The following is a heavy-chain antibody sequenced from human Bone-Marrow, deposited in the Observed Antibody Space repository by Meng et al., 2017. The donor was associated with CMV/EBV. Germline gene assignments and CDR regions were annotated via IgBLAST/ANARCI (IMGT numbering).Heavy chain of an antibody. CDR3: ASDRFKWLVPQGWFDP. CDR1: SSNSAA. J-gene: IGHJ5*02. V-gene: IGHV6-1*01. CDR2: TYYRSKWYN. D-gene: IGHD6-19*01. Sequence: SSNSAAWNWIRQSPSRGLEWLGKTYYRSKWYNDYAVSVKSRITINPDTSKNQFSLQLNSVTPEDTAVYYCASDRFKWLVPQGWFDPWGQGTLVTVSS.